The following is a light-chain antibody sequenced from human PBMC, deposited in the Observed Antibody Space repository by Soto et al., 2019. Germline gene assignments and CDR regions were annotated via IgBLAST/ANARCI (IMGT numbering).Light chain of an antibody. CDR1: QSISNH. CDR2: AAS. J-gene: IGKJ1*01. CDR3: QQSYSSPTT. V-gene: IGKV1-39*01. Sequence: DIQMTQSPSSLSASVEDRVIITCRASQSISNHLNWYQQKPGKAPKLLIFAASSLQSGVPSRFSGSRSGPDFTLTISSLRPEDFATYYCQQSYSSPTTFGQGTKVDIK.